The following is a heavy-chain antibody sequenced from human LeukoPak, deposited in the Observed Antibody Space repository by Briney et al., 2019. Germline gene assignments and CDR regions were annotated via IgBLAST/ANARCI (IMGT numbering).Heavy chain of an antibody. V-gene: IGHV1-18*01. Sequence: GASVKVSCKASGYTSTSYGISWVRQAPGQGLEWMGWISAYNGNTNYAQKLQGRVTMTTDTSTSTAYMELRSLRSDDTAVYYCARDRIVATKGLFDYWDQGTLVTVSS. CDR2: ISAYNGNT. J-gene: IGHJ4*02. CDR3: ARDRIVATKGLFDY. D-gene: IGHD5-12*01. CDR1: GYTSTSYG.